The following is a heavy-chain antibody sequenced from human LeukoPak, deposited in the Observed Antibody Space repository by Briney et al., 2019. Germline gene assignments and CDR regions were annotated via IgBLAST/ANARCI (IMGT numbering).Heavy chain of an antibody. CDR3: ARGWDIVVVPAAISAFDI. Sequence: SETLSLTCTVSGGSISSYYWSWIRQPPGKGLEWIGYIYYSGSTNYNPSLKSRVTISVDTSKNQFSLKLSSVTAADTAVYYCARGWDIVVVPAAISAFDIWGQGTMVTVSS. CDR1: GGSISSYY. J-gene: IGHJ3*02. CDR2: IYYSGST. V-gene: IGHV4-59*01. D-gene: IGHD2-2*01.